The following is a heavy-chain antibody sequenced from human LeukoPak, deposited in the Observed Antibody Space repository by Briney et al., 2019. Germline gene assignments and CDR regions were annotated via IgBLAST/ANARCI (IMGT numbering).Heavy chain of an antibody. CDR3: AKDLYYYDSSDFDY. V-gene: IGHV3-30*18. CDR2: ISYDGSNK. D-gene: IGHD3-22*01. J-gene: IGHJ4*02. Sequence: GGSLRLSCAASGFTFSSYGMHWVRQAPGKGLEWVAVISYDGSNKYYADSVKGRFTISRDNSKNTLYLQMNSLRAEDTAVYYCAKDLYYYDSSDFDYWGQGTLVTVSS. CDR1: GFTFSSYG.